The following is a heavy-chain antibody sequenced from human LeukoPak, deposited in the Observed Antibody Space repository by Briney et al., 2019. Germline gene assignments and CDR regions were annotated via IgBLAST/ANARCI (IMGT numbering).Heavy chain of an antibody. CDR2: IFYRGGS. Sequence: PSETLSLTGTVSGGAISSYYWTWIRKPPGKGLEGIGYIFYRGGSNDNPSLKRRGTLSVATSQNPFSLKLSSVTAADTAVYYCASLGSTFDIWGQGTMVTVSS. D-gene: IGHD2-2*01. V-gene: IGHV4-59*08. J-gene: IGHJ3*02. CDR3: ASLGSTFDI. CDR1: GGAISSYY.